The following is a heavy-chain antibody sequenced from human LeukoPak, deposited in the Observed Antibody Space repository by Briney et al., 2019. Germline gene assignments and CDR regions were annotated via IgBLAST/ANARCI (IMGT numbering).Heavy chain of an antibody. J-gene: IGHJ6*03. Sequence: PSETLSLTSTVSGGSISRYYWSWIRQPPGKGLECFGYIHNSGTTNYNPSLKSRVTISVDTSKNQFSLKLSSVTAADTAVYYCARVSWFPGTSYYYMDVWGKGTTVTVSS. CDR2: IHNSGTT. D-gene: IGHD1-1*01. CDR1: GGSISRYY. V-gene: IGHV4-59*01. CDR3: ARVSWFPGTSYYYMDV.